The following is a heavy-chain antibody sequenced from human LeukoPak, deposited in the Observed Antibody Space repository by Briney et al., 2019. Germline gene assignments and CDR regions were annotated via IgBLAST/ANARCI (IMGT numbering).Heavy chain of an antibody. CDR1: GGSVSRGGYY. CDR2: TSYSEGT. V-gene: IGHV4-31*03. CDR3: AAADWESFYFDS. D-gene: IGHD1-26*01. Sequence: TLCVTRTVSGGSVSRGGYYWNCIRQHPGKGLEWIGFTSYSEGTYYNPSLMIRITISVDRSQNQFSLKMRDVTAADTAVYFCAAADWESFYFDSWGQATVDADSS. J-gene: IGHJ4*02.